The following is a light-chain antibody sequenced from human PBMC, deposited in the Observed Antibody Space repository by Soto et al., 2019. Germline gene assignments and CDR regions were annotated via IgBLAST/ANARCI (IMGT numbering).Light chain of an antibody. CDR2: YAS. CDR1: QNVHSN. Sequence: EVVMTQSPATLSVSPGERATLSCRASQNVHSNIAWYNQKPGQAPSLLMSYASTRAAGIPARFSGSGSGTEFTPIISGLQSEEFGVYCCQDYSHWPPTFGPGTKVEIK. J-gene: IGKJ3*01. V-gene: IGKV3-15*01. CDR3: QDYSHWPPT.